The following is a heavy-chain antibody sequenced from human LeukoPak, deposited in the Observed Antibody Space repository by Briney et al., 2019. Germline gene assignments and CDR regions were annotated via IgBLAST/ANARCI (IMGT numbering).Heavy chain of an antibody. CDR3: ARGGPSTANLDY. V-gene: IGHV4-31*03. CDR1: GGSISSGGYY. Sequence: PSETLSLTCTVSGGSISSGGYYWSWIRQHPGKGLEWIGYIYYSGSTYYNPSLKSRVTISVDTSKNQFSLKLSSVTAADTAVYYCARGGPSTANLDYWGQGTLVTVSS. D-gene: IGHD3-16*01. CDR2: IYYSGST. J-gene: IGHJ4*02.